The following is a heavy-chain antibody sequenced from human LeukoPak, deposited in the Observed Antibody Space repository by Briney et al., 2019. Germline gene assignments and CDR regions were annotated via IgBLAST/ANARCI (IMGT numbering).Heavy chain of an antibody. D-gene: IGHD1-26*01. CDR2: ISSSGSDI. CDR3: AKDDKWAFDY. Sequence: GGSLRLSCAASGFTFSRYSMNWFRQAPGRGLEWVSYISSSGSDIYYADSVKGRFTVSRDNAKNSLYLQMNNLRIEDTAVYYCAKDDKWAFDYWGQGTLVTVSS. CDR1: GFTFSRYS. J-gene: IGHJ4*02. V-gene: IGHV3-21*05.